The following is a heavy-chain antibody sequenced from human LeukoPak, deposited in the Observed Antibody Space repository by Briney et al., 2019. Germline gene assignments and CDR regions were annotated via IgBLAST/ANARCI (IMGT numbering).Heavy chain of an antibody. J-gene: IGHJ5*02. CDR3: AGSSHQRNWFDP. CDR2: VHSSGGVI. D-gene: IGHD1-26*01. V-gene: IGHV1-46*01. CDR1: GYTFTSDY. Sequence: ASVKVSCKASGYTFTSDYMNWVRQAPGQGPEWMGIVHSSGGVIKYAQEFQDRLTVTRDTSTSTIYMELSSLRSEDTAVYYCAGSSHQRNWFDPWGQGTLVIVPS.